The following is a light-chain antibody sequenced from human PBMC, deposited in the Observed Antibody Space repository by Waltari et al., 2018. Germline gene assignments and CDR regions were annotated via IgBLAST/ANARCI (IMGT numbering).Light chain of an antibody. J-gene: IGKJ4*01. Sequence: EIVLTQSPATLSLSPGERATLSCRASQSVGNYMAWYQQKPAQAPRLLIYDTSNRASGIPPRFSGSGSGTDFTLTISTLEPEDFAVYYCQQRSNWVSFGGGTKVEIK. CDR1: QSVGNY. V-gene: IGKV3-11*01. CDR3: QQRSNWVS. CDR2: DTS.